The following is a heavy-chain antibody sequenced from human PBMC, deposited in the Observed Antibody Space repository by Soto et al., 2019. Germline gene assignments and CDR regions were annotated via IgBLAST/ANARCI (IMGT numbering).Heavy chain of an antibody. CDR1: GGTFSSYA. CDR3: ARSQGSRTSLEIYYYYYYGMDV. Sequence: QVQLVKSGAEVKKPGSSVKVSCKASGGTFSSYAISWVRQAPGQGLEWMGGIIPISGTANYAQKFQGRVTITADESTSTAYMELSSLRSEDTAVYYCARSQGSRTSLEIYYYYYYGMDVWGQGTTVTVSS. V-gene: IGHV1-69*01. J-gene: IGHJ6*02. CDR2: IIPISGTA. D-gene: IGHD2-2*01.